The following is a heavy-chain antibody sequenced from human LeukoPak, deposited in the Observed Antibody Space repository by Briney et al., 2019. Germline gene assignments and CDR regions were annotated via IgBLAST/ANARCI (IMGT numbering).Heavy chain of an antibody. D-gene: IGHD6-19*01. CDR1: GGSISSYY. V-gene: IGHV4-4*07. J-gene: IGHJ4*02. Sequence: SETLSLTCTVSGGSISSYYWSWIRQPAGKGLEWIGRISSSGSTNYNPSLRSRISMSGDTSKKQFSLKLSSVTAADTAVYHCARDMGSGWYSDWGQGTLVTVSS. CDR3: ARDMGSGWYSD. CDR2: ISSSGST.